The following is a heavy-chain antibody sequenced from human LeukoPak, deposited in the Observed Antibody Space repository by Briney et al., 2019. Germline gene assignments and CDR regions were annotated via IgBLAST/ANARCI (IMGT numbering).Heavy chain of an antibody. CDR3: ARPTGIAAADLGY. D-gene: IGHD6-13*01. CDR2: ISYDGSNK. J-gene: IGHJ4*02. CDR1: GFTFSSYA. Sequence: GGSLRLSCAASGFTFSSYAMHWVRQAPGKGLEWVAVISYDGSNKYYADSVKRRFTISRDKSKNTLYLQMNSLRAEDTAVYYCARPTGIAAADLGYWGQGTLVTVSS. V-gene: IGHV3-30-3*01.